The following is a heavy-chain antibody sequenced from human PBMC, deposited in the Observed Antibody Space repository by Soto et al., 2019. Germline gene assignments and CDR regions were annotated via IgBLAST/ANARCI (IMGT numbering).Heavy chain of an antibody. D-gene: IGHD2-2*01. V-gene: IGHV3-33*01. CDR1: GFTFSSYG. CDR2: IWYDGSNK. Sequence: QVQLVESGGGVVQPGRSLRLSCAASGFTFSSYGMHWVRQAPGKGLEWVAVIWYDGSNKYYADSVKGRFTISRDNSKNTLYLQMNSLRADDTAVYYCARGGYCSSTSCYYYFDYWGQGTLVTVSS. CDR3: ARGGYCSSTSCYYYFDY. J-gene: IGHJ4*02.